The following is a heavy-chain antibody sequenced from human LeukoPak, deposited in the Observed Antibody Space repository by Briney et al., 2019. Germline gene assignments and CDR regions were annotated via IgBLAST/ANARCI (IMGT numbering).Heavy chain of an antibody. CDR1: GVSISSYY. J-gene: IGHJ5*02. CDR2: IYTSGST. D-gene: IGHD1-7*01. V-gene: IGHV4-4*09. Sequence: SETLSLTCTVSGVSISSYYWSWIRQPPGKGLEWIGYIYTSGSTNYNTSLKSRVTISVDTSKNQFSLKLSSVTAADTAVYYCARHPNDWNCSWFDPWGQGTLVTVSS. CDR3: ARHPNDWNCSWFDP.